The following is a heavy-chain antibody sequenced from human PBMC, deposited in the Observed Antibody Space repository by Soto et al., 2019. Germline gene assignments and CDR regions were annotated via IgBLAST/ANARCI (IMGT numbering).Heavy chain of an antibody. CDR2: IYWNDDK. D-gene: IGHD3-22*01. Sequence: VSGPTLVNPTQTLTLTCTFSGFSLSTSGVGVGWIRQPPGKALEWLALIYWNDDKRYSPSLKSRLTITKDTSKNQVVLTMTNMDPVDTATYYCAHALAGLYYYDSSGSQYREYFQHWGQGTLVTVSS. CDR1: GFSLSTSGVG. J-gene: IGHJ1*01. V-gene: IGHV2-5*01. CDR3: AHALAGLYYYDSSGSQYREYFQH.